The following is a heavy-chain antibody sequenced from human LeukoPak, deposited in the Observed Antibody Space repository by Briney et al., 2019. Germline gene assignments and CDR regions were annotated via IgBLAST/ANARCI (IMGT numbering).Heavy chain of an antibody. V-gene: IGHV3-21*01. J-gene: IGHJ4*02. CDR2: ITSSRSYI. CDR3: ARDGRGSGYDFGPLDY. Sequence: PGGSLRLSCAASGFTFSSYSMNWVRQAPGKGLEWVSSITSSRSYIYYGDSVKGRFTISRDNAKNSLYLQMNSLGAEDTAVYYCARDGRGSGYDFGPLDYWGQGALVTVSS. D-gene: IGHD5-12*01. CDR1: GFTFSSYS.